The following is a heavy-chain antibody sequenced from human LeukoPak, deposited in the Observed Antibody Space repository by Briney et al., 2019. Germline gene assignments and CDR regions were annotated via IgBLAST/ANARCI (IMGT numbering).Heavy chain of an antibody. J-gene: IGHJ4*02. CDR3: ARDQDPYYFDY. CDR1: GFTFSIYA. V-gene: IGHV3-66*01. Sequence: GGSLRLSCAASGFTFSIYAMSWVRQAPGKGLEWVSVIYSGGRTYYADSVKGRFTISRDNSKNTLYLQMNSLRAKDTAVYYCARDQDPYYFDYWGQGTLVTVSS. CDR2: IYSGGRT.